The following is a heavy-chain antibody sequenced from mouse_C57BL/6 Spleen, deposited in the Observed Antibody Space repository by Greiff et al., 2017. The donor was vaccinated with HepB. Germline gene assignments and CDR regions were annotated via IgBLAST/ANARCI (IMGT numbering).Heavy chain of an antibody. V-gene: IGHV1-64*01. CDR3: ARGQFITTVVAPYWYFDV. Sequence: QVQLQQPGAELVKPGASVKLSCKASGYTFTSYWMHWVKQRPGQGLEWIGMIHPNSGSTNYNEKFKSKATLTVDKSSSSAYMQLSSLTSEDSAVYYGARGQFITTVVAPYWYFDVWGTGTTVTVAS. CDR1: GYTFTSYW. D-gene: IGHD1-1*01. CDR2: IHPNSGST. J-gene: IGHJ1*03.